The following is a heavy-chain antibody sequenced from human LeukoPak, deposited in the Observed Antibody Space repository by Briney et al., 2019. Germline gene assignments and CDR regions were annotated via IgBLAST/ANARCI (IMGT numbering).Heavy chain of an antibody. CDR2: ISANGDTT. D-gene: IGHD3-22*01. Sequence: GGSLRLSCAASGFTFNYYAMTWVRQAPGKGLEWVSTISANGDTTYYADSVKGRFTVSRDSSENTQYMQMSSLRAEDTAVYYCATRGNSRGYFDNWGQGTLVTVSS. CDR3: ATRGNSRGYFDN. J-gene: IGHJ4*02. V-gene: IGHV3-23*01. CDR1: GFTFNYYA.